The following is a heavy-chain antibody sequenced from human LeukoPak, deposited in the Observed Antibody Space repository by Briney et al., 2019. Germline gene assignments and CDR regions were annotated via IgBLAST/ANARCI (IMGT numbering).Heavy chain of an antibody. D-gene: IGHD3-10*01. V-gene: IGHV3-23*01. Sequence: GGSLRLSCAASGFTFSSYAMSWVRQAPGKGLEWLSGISAGGDLTFHADSLKGRFTISRDNSKNTLYLQMNSLRAEDTAVYYCAKDGYYGSGSYSTFGGQGTLVTVSS. CDR2: ISAGGDLT. J-gene: IGHJ4*02. CDR3: AKDGYYGSGSYSTF. CDR1: GFTFSSYA.